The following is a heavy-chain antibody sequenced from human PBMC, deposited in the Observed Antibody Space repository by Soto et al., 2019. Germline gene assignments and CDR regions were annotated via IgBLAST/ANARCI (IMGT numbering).Heavy chain of an antibody. J-gene: IGHJ6*03. CDR3: ASRIDHSEWFRSYYYYMEV. Sequence: PSETLSLTCTVSGGSISSSSYYWGWIRQPPGKGLEWIGSIYYSGSTYYNPSLKSRVTISVDTSKNQFSLKLSSVTAADTAVYYCASRIDHSEWFRSYYYYMEVWGKGTTVIVSS. CDR1: GGSISSSSYY. D-gene: IGHD3-3*01. CDR2: IYYSGST. V-gene: IGHV4-39*01.